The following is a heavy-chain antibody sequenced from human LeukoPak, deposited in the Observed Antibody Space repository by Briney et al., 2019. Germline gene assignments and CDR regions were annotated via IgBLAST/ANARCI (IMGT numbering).Heavy chain of an antibody. V-gene: IGHV4-59*08. Sequence: PSETLSLTCTVSGGSISTYYWSWIRQPPGKELEWIGYIYYSGSSNYNPSLKSRVTISVDTSKSQFSLKLSSVTAADTAVYYCASRGGSSWYFDYWGQGTLVTVSS. J-gene: IGHJ4*02. CDR1: GGSISTYY. CDR2: IYYSGSS. CDR3: ASRGGSSWYFDY. D-gene: IGHD6-13*01.